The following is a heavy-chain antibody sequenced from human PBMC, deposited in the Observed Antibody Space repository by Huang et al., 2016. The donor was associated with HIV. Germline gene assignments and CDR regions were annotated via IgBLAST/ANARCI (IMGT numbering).Heavy chain of an antibody. CDR1: GYGFSSYW. CDR2: IYPRASET. J-gene: IGHJ4*02. V-gene: IGHV5-51*01. CDR3: ARQVDGFRSHFDF. D-gene: IGHD5-18*01. Sequence: EVLLVQSGAELKEPGESLKISCKASGYGFSSYWIGWVRQKPGKGLEWMGSIYPRASETKYSPSFDGQVTISADKSTRTAYLQWESLKAPDTAIYFCARQVDGFRSHFDFWGQGTLVSVSS.